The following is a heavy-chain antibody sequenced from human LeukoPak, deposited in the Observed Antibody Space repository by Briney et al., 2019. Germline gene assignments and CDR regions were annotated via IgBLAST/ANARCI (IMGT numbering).Heavy chain of an antibody. J-gene: IGHJ4*02. Sequence: SETLSLTCTVSGGSISSYYWSWIRQPPGKGLEWIGYIYYSGSTNYNPSLKSRVTISVATSKNQFSLKLSSVTAADTAVYFCATGHRYCSGGSCYVWGQGTLVTVSS. CDR2: IYYSGST. CDR3: ATGHRYCSGGSCYV. V-gene: IGHV4-59*01. CDR1: GGSISSYY. D-gene: IGHD2-15*01.